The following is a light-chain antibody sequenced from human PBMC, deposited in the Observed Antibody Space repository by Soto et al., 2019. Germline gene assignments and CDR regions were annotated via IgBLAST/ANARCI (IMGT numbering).Light chain of an antibody. J-gene: IGKJ5*01. Sequence: EIVLTQSPGTLSLSPGARGTLSCRASESVYSNYLAWYQKKPGQAPRLLIHGASIRATGIPDRFSGSGYGRDFAPTISSLEPEDFAVYYCQQNGRSPITFGQGTRLEIK. V-gene: IGKV3-20*01. CDR3: QQNGRSPIT. CDR1: ESVYSNY. CDR2: GAS.